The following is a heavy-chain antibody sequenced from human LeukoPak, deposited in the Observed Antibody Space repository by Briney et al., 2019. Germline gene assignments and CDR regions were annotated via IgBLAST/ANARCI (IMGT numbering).Heavy chain of an antibody. CDR1: GYTFSGYY. D-gene: IGHD3-10*01. V-gene: IGHV1-2*02. CDR2: INPNSGGT. J-gene: IGHJ5*02. Sequence: ASVKVSCKTSGYTFSGYYLHWVRQAPGQGLEWMGWINPNSGGTDYAQKFQGRVTMTRDTSINTAYMELYRLRSDDTAVYYCASFEVGAWGQGTLVTVSS. CDR3: ASFEVGA.